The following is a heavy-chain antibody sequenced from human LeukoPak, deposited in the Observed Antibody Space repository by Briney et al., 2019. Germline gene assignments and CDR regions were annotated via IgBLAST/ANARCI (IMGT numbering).Heavy chain of an antibody. Sequence: PGGSLRLSCAASGFTFSSYAMSWVRRAPGKGLEWISAISGSGGSTYYADSVKGRFTISRDNSKNTLYLQMNSLRAEDTAVYYCANSRIAARPASNLDYWGQGTLATVSS. D-gene: IGHD6-6*01. CDR3: ANSRIAARPASNLDY. J-gene: IGHJ4*02. V-gene: IGHV3-23*01. CDR2: ISGSGGST. CDR1: GFTFSSYA.